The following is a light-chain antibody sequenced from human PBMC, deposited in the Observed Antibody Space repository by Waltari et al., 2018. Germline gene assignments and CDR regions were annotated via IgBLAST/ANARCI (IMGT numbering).Light chain of an antibody. J-gene: IGKJ3*01. CDR2: RVS. Sequence: DIVMTQTPPSLPVTPGEPASISCRSSQSLLHTDGRTYLYWYLQKPGQPPRLLIYRVSNRFSGVPDRFSGSGLGTDFTLKISRVEAEDVGVYYCMQTLQTPFTFGPGTKLDIK. V-gene: IGKV2D-29*01. CDR3: MQTLQTPFT. CDR1: QSLLHTDGRTY.